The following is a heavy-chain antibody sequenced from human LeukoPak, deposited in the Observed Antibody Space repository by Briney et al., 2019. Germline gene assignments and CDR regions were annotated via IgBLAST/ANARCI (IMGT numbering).Heavy chain of an antibody. Sequence: GSLRLSCAASGFTFSSYEMNWVRQAPGKGLEWVSYISSSGSTIYYADSVKGRITISRDNSMNTLYLQMNSLRAEDTAVYYCAKVRWGSDNALDSWGQGTLVTGSS. D-gene: IGHD3-16*01. V-gene: IGHV3-48*03. J-gene: IGHJ4*02. CDR2: ISSSGSTI. CDR3: AKVRWGSDNALDS. CDR1: GFTFSSYE.